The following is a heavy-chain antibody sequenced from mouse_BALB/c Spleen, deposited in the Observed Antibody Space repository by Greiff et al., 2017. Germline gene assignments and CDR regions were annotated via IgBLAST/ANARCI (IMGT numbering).Heavy chain of an antibody. Sequence: QVQLQQSGAELVRPGTSVKISCKASGYTFTNYWLGWVKQRPGHGLEWIGDIYPGGGYTNYNEKFKGKATLTADTSSSTAYMQLSSLTSEDSAVYFCARFGYYGNSYYAMDYWGQGTSVTVSS. J-gene: IGHJ4*01. CDR2: IYPGGGYT. V-gene: IGHV1-63*02. CDR1: GYTFTNYW. CDR3: ARFGYYGNSYYAMDY. D-gene: IGHD2-1*01.